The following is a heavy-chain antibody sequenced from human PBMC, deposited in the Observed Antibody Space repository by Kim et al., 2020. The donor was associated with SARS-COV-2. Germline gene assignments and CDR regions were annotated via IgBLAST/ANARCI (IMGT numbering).Heavy chain of an antibody. CDR3: AREGQWLSLYYYGMDV. Sequence: GGSLRLSCAASGFTFSYYSMNWVRQAPGKGLEWVSYISSSSSPIYYSDSVKCRFTVSRDNAKNSLYLQMNSLRDEDTAVYYCAREGQWLSLYYYGMDVWGQGTTVTVSS. D-gene: IGHD6-19*01. J-gene: IGHJ6*02. V-gene: IGHV3-48*02. CDR1: GFTFSYYS. CDR2: ISSSSSPI.